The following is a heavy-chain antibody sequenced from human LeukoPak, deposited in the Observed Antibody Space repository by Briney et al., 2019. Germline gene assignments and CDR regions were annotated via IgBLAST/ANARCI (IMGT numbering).Heavy chain of an antibody. J-gene: IGHJ2*01. V-gene: IGHV3-23*01. CDR1: GFTFSSYA. CDR3: AKVPPSPGWWYFDL. CDR2: ITGRGAST. Sequence: GGSLRRSCAASGFTFSSYAMSWVRQAPGKGLEWVSAITGRGASTYYADSVKGRFTISRDNSKNTLYLQMNSLRAEDTAVYYCAKVPPSPGWWYFDLWGRGTLVTVSS.